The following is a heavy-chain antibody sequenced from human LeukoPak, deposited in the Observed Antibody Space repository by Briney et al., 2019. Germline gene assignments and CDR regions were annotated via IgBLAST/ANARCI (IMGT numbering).Heavy chain of an antibody. CDR3: VRTEVSSGSEDY. V-gene: IGHV4-30-4*08. J-gene: IGHJ4*02. CDR1: CGSIISSAYY. Sequence: PSETLSLTCTVSCGSIISSAYYWSWIRQPPGKGLEWIGYIYYSGSTYYNPSLKSRVTISLDTSKNQFSLKLSSVTAADTAVYYCVRTEVSSGSEDYWGQGTLVTVSS. D-gene: IGHD6-19*01. CDR2: IYYSGST.